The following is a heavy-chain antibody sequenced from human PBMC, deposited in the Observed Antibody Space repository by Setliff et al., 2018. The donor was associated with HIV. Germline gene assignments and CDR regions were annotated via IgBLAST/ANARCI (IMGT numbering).Heavy chain of an antibody. D-gene: IGHD6-13*01. CDR1: GYTFTRYG. CDR3: ARVIAAAGHFDY. Sequence: ASVKVSCKASGYTFTRYGISWVRQAPGQGLEWMGWISGYNGNTNYAQKLQGRVTMTTDTSTSTAYMELSSLRSDDTAVYYCARVIAAAGHFDYWGQGTLVTVSS. CDR2: ISGYNGNT. V-gene: IGHV1-18*01. J-gene: IGHJ4*02.